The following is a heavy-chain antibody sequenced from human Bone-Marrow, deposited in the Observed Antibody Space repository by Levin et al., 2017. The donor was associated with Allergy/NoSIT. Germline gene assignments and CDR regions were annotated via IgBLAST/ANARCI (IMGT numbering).Heavy chain of an antibody. V-gene: IGHV3-30-3*01. CDR3: AREAGVAGTQLDY. Sequence: LSLTCAASGFTFSSYAMHWVRQAPGKGLEWVAVISYDGSNKYYADSVKGRFTISRDNSKNTLYLQMNSLRAEDTAVYYCAREAGVAGTQLDYWGQGTLVTVSS. D-gene: IGHD6-19*01. J-gene: IGHJ4*02. CDR1: GFTFSSYA. CDR2: ISYDGSNK.